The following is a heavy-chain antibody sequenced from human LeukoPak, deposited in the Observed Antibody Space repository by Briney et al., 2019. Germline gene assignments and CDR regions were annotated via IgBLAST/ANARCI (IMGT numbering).Heavy chain of an antibody. CDR3: ARDSYGLGSSYFDP. Sequence: PSQTLSLTCAVTGGSVSSGGCSWARNRQPPGKGLVWIGYIYHIAHTFSTPSIQSRVTISVDRAKNQFPLRLTSVTAADTAVYYCARDSYGLGSSYFDPGGQGTQVTVSA. D-gene: IGHD3-10*01. CDR2: IYHIAHT. CDR1: GGSVSSGGCS. J-gene: IGHJ5*02. V-gene: IGHV4-30-2*01.